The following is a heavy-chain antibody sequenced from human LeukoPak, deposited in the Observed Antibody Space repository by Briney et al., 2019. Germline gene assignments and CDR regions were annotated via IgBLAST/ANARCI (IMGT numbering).Heavy chain of an antibody. J-gene: IGHJ4*02. Sequence: PGESLKISCKGFGYSFTNYWIAWVRQMPGKGLEWMGIIYPGDSDTKYSPSFQGQVTMSADKSISTAYLQWSSLKASDTAMYYCARQRYGDYVFWGQGTQVTVSS. V-gene: IGHV5-51*01. CDR2: IYPGDSDT. D-gene: IGHD4-17*01. CDR1: GYSFTNYW. CDR3: ARQRYGDYVF.